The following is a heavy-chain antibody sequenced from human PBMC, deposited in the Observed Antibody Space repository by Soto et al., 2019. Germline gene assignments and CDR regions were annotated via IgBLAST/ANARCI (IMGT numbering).Heavy chain of an antibody. J-gene: IGHJ6*03. V-gene: IGHV3-48*01. CDR1: GFTFSSYS. Sequence: PGGSLRLSCAASGFTFSSYSMNWVRQAPGKGLEWVSYISSSSSTIYYADSVKGRFTISRDNAKNSLYLQMNSLRAEDTAVYYCARDNPYYYYMDVWGKGTTVTLSS. CDR2: ISSSSSTI. CDR3: ARDNPYYYYMDV.